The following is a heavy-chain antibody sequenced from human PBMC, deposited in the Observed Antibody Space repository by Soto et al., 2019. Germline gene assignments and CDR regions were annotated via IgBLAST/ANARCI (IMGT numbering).Heavy chain of an antibody. CDR1: GFTFSNAW. V-gene: IGHV3-15*01. J-gene: IGHJ6*02. D-gene: IGHD2-2*02. CDR2: IKSKTDGGTT. CDR3: PTDSSDCNSTSSFTPAYYYYYYGMDV. Sequence: GGSLRLSCAASGFTFSNAWMSWVRQAPGKGLEWVGRIKSKTDGGTTDYAAPVKGRFTISRDDSKNTLYLQRNSLKTDDTAVYFSPTDSSDCNSTSSFTPAYYYYYYGMDVWGQGTTVTVS.